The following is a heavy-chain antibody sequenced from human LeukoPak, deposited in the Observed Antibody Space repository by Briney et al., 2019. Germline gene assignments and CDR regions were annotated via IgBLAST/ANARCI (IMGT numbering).Heavy chain of an antibody. J-gene: IGHJ6*02. V-gene: IGHV4-59*01. Sequence: SETLSLTCNVSNGSISRYYWNWIRQAPRKGLEWIGYVYNSGYGYDSGTTKYNPSLESRVSISLDTSKSRFSLNLKSVTAADTAVYYCARAKQPPYYYGMDVWGQGTTVTVSS. D-gene: IGHD6-13*01. CDR2: VYNSGYGYDSGTT. CDR3: ARAKQPPYYYGMDV. CDR1: NGSISRYY.